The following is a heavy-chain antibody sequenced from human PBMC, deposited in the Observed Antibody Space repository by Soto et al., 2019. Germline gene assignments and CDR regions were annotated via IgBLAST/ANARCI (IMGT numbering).Heavy chain of an antibody. CDR2: IYYSGST. V-gene: IGHV4-31*03. J-gene: IGHJ4*02. Sequence: ASETLSLTCTVSGGSISSGGYYWSWIRQHPGKGLEWIGYIYYSGSTYYNPSLKSRVTISVDTSKNQFSLKLSSVTAADTAVYYCARTPDYYDSSGYFDYWGQGXLVTVSS. D-gene: IGHD3-22*01. CDR1: GGSISSGGYY. CDR3: ARTPDYYDSSGYFDY.